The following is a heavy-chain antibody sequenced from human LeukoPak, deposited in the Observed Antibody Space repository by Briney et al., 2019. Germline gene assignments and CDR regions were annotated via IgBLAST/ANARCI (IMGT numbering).Heavy chain of an antibody. Sequence: TSETLSLTCTVSGGSISSSGYYWGWIRQPPGKGLEWIGSIYYSGSTYYNPSLKSRVTISVDTSKNQFSLKLSSVTAADTAVYYCARFYDSSGYLNYWGQGTLVTVSS. D-gene: IGHD3-22*01. CDR2: IYYSGST. V-gene: IGHV4-39*01. CDR1: GGSISSSGYY. J-gene: IGHJ4*02. CDR3: ARFYDSSGYLNY.